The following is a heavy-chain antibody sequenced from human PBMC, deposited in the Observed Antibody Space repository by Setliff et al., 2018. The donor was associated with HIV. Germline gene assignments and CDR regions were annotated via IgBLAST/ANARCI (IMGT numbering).Heavy chain of an antibody. D-gene: IGHD3-3*01. Sequence: PSETLSLTCTVPGGSITSYYWSWIRQTPGKRLEYIGYIYYNGGTNYNPSLKSRVTISLDTSKNQFSLSLRSVTAADTAVYYCARPLTTSFNFWGDAFAIWGQGTVVTVSS. CDR2: IYYNGGT. J-gene: IGHJ3*02. CDR3: ARPLTTSFNFWGDAFAI. V-gene: IGHV4-59*01. CDR1: GGSITSYY.